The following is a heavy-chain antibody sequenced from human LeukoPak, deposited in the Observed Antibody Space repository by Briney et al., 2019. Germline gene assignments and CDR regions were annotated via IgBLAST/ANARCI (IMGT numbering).Heavy chain of an antibody. CDR2: VFYSGST. Sequence: PSETLSLTCAVYGGSFSGYFWTWIRQPPGKGLEWIGYVFYSGSTNYNPSLKSRVTISIDTSKNQFSLKLSSVTAADTAVYYCARVPYYDILTGYELGAFDIWGQGTMVTVSS. D-gene: IGHD3-9*01. CDR3: ARVPYYDILTGYELGAFDI. CDR1: GGSFSGYF. J-gene: IGHJ3*02. V-gene: IGHV4-34*11.